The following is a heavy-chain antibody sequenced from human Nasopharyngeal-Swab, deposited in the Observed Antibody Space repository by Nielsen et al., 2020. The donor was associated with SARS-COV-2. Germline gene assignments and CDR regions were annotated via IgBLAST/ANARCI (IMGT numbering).Heavy chain of an antibody. Sequence: ASVKVSCKASGYTFTRYYIHWVRQAPGQGLEWMGIINPGGGSARYSQNFQGRVTMTGDTSTNTVYMELSSLRSEDTAVYYCARGGDPREVVAATDCFDPWGQGTLVTVSS. V-gene: IGHV1-46*01. CDR2: INPGGGSA. CDR1: GYTFTRYY. CDR3: ARGGDPREVVAATDCFDP. J-gene: IGHJ5*02. D-gene: IGHD2-15*01.